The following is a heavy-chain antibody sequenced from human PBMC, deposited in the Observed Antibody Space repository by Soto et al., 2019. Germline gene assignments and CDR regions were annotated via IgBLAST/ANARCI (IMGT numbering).Heavy chain of an antibody. CDR1: GYTFTSYD. V-gene: IGHV1-8*01. D-gene: IGHD3-3*01. J-gene: IGHJ5*02. CDR3: ARGITIFGVFDP. Sequence: QVQLVQSGAEVKKPGASVKVSCKASGYTFTSYDINWVRQATGQGLEWMGWMNPNSGNTGYAQKFQGRVTMARNTSTSTAYMELSSLTSQDTAVYYCARGITIFGVFDPGGQRSPVTVSS. CDR2: MNPNSGNT.